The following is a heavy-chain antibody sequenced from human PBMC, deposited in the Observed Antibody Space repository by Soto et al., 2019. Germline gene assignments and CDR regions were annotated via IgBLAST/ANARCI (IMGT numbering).Heavy chain of an antibody. Sequence: GGSLRLSCAASGFTFSSYSMNWVRQASGKGLEWVGRIRSKANSYATAYAASVKGRFTISRDDSKNTAYLQMNSLKTEDTAVYYCTRLTVVAASPDDAFDIWGQGTMVTVSS. D-gene: IGHD2-15*01. V-gene: IGHV3-73*01. J-gene: IGHJ3*02. CDR3: TRLTVVAASPDDAFDI. CDR2: IRSKANSYAT. CDR1: GFTFSSYS.